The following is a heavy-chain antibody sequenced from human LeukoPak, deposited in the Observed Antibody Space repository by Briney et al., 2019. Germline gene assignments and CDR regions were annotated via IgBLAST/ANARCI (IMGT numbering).Heavy chain of an antibody. CDR3: AKVPTVVVVPAAIHFDP. V-gene: IGHV3-23*01. J-gene: IGHJ5*02. CDR1: GFTFSSYA. CDR2: ISGSGGST. Sequence: EGSLRLSCAASGFTFSSYAMSWVRQAPGKGLEWVSAISGSGGSTYYADSVKGRFTISRDNSKNTLYLQMNSLRAEDTAVYYCAKVPTVVVVPAAIHFDPWGQGTLVTVSS. D-gene: IGHD2-2*01.